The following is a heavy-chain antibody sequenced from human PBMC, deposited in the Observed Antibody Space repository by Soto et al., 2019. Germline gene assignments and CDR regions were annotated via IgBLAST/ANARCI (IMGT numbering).Heavy chain of an antibody. CDR1: GDSVRSNSYY. Sequence: QVQLQESGPRLVKPSETLSLTCTVSGDSVRSNSYYWSWIRQPAGKGLEWIGYIYYSGSTNYNPSLKSGVTMSLDTSKNQFSLRLTSVTAADTAVYYCARTWKQPWGGMDVWGPGTTVTVSS. J-gene: IGHJ6*02. D-gene: IGHD6-13*01. CDR3: ARTWKQPWGGMDV. V-gene: IGHV4-61*01. CDR2: IYYSGST.